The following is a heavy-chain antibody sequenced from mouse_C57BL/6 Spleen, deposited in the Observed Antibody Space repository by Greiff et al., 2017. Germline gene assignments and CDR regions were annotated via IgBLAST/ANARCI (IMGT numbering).Heavy chain of an antibody. CDR3: ARRGYDEGDFDY. Sequence: QVQLQQPGAELVKPGASVKLSCKASGYTFTSYWMHWVKQRPGQGLEWIGMIHPKSGSTNYNEKFKSKATLTVDKSSSTAYMQLSSLTSEDSAVYYCARRGYDEGDFDYWGQGTTLTVSS. CDR2: IHPKSGST. V-gene: IGHV1-64*01. D-gene: IGHD2-14*01. CDR1: GYTFTSYW. J-gene: IGHJ2*01.